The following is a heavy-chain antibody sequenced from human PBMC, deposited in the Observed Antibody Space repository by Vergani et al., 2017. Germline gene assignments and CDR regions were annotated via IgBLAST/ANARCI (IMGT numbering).Heavy chain of an antibody. V-gene: IGHV3-21*01. CDR1: GFTFSSYA. D-gene: IGHD3-3*01. Sequence: EVQLLESGGGLVQPGGSLRLSCAASGFTFSSYAMNWVRQAPGKGLEWVSSISSSSSYIYYADSVKGRFTISRYNAKNSLYLQMNSLRAEDTAVYYCAKDQVYYDFWSGHNWYFDLWGRGTLVTVSS. J-gene: IGHJ2*01. CDR3: AKDQVYYDFWSGHNWYFDL. CDR2: ISSSSSYI.